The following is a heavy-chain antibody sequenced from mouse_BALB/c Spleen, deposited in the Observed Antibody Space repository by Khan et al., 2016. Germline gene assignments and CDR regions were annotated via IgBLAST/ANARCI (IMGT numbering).Heavy chain of an antibody. CDR3: ARDGYYPYAMDY. Sequence: EVELVESGGDLVQPGGSLRLSCATSGFTFTDYYMSWVRQPPGKALEWLGVIRNKANGYKTKYSASVKGRFTIYRDNSQRILYFQMNTLRAEERATYSCARDGYYPYAMDYWGQGTSVTVSS. V-gene: IGHV7-3*02. D-gene: IGHD2-3*01. CDR2: IRNKANGYKT. J-gene: IGHJ4*01. CDR1: GFTFTDYY.